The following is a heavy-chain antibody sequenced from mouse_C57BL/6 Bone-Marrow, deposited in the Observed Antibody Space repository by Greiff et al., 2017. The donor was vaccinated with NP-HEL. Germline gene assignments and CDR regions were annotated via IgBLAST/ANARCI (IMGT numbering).Heavy chain of an antibody. D-gene: IGHD2-13*01. CDR1: GFNFKDDY. J-gene: IGHJ1*03. CDR3: TTFYYGDYGWYFDV. V-gene: IGHV14-4*01. CDR2: IDPENGDT. Sequence: VQLQQSGAELVRPGASVKLSCTASGFNFKDDYMHWVKQRPEQGLEWIGGIDPENGDTDYASKFQGKATITADTSSNTDYLQLNSLTSEDTAVYYCTTFYYGDYGWYFDVWDTGTTVTVSS.